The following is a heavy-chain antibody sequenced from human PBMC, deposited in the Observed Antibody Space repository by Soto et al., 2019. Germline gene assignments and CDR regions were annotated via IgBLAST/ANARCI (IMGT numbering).Heavy chain of an antibody. CDR3: ARGGRTARHPGGYFQH. V-gene: IGHV1-69*12. D-gene: IGHD6-6*01. Sequence: QVQLVQSGAEVKKPGSSVKVSCKASGGTFSSYAISWVRQAPGQGLEWMGGIIPIFGTANYAQKFQGRVTITADEVTSTAYMELSSLRSADTAVYYCARGGRTARHPGGYFQHWGQGTLVTVSS. CDR2: IIPIFGTA. J-gene: IGHJ1*01. CDR1: GGTFSSYA.